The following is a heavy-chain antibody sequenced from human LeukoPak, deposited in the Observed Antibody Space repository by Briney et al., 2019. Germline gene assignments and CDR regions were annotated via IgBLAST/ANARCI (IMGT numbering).Heavy chain of an antibody. J-gene: IGHJ4*02. CDR2: IYWDDDK. CDR1: GFSLRTSEVG. D-gene: IGHD1-26*01. Sequence: SGPTLVNPTQTLTLTCTFSGFSLRTSEVGVGWIRQPPGKALEWLAPIYWDDDKRYSPSLESRLTVTKDTSKNQVVLTVTNMDPVDTATYYCAHRRSGSYFAYWGQGALVTVSS. V-gene: IGHV2-5*02. CDR3: AHRRSGSYFAY.